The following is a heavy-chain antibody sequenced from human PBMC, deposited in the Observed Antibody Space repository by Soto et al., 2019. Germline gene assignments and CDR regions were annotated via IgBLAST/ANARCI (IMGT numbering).Heavy chain of an antibody. D-gene: IGHD2-15*01. CDR2: ISSSSSTI. CDR3: AREALLNWFDP. CDR1: GFTFSSYS. J-gene: IGHJ5*02. Sequence: EVQLVESGGGLVQPGGSLRLSCAASGFTFSSYSMNWVRQAPGKGLEWVSYISSSSSTIYYADSVKGRFTISRDNAKNSLYLQMTSLRAEDTAVYYCAREALLNWFDPWGQGTLVTGSS. V-gene: IGHV3-48*01.